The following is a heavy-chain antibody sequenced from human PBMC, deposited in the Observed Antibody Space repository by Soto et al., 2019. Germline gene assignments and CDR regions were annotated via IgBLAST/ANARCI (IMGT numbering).Heavy chain of an antibody. CDR2: ISYDGSNK. V-gene: IGHV3-30-3*01. CDR3: ARDLPYGSGTPAF. J-gene: IGHJ4*02. Sequence: GGSLRLSCVVSGLPVSTNYMSWVRQAPGKGLEWVAVISYDGSNKYYADSVKGRFTISRDNSKNTLYLQMNSLRAEDTAVYYCARDLPYGSGTPAFWGQGTLVTVSS. CDR1: GLPVSTNY. D-gene: IGHD3-10*01.